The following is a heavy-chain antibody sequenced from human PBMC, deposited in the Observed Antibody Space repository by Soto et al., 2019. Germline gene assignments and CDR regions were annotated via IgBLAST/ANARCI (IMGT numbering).Heavy chain of an antibody. CDR2: IYYSGST. CDR3: ARGIPGYSSGWPRFDY. V-gene: IGHV4-61*05. J-gene: IGHJ4*02. CDR1: GDSISNSRFY. Sequence: PSETLSLTCSVSGDSISNSRFYWAWIRQPPGEGLEWIGYIYYSGSTNYNPSLKSRVTISVDTSKNQFSLKVTSVTAADTAVYYCARGIPGYSSGWPRFDYWGQGTLVTVSS. D-gene: IGHD6-19*01.